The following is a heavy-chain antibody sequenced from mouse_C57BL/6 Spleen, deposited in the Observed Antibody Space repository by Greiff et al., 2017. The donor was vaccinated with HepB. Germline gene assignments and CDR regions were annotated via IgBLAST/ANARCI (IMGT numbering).Heavy chain of an antibody. CDR3: ARDDYDVRGYAMDY. V-gene: IGHV1-82*01. CDR2: IYPGDGDT. Sequence: VQLQQSGPELVKPGASVKISCKASGYAFSSSWMNWVKQRPGKGLEWIGRIYPGDGDTNYNGKFKGKATLTADKSSSTAYMQLSSLTSEDSAVYFCARDDYDVRGYAMDYWGQGTSVTVAS. J-gene: IGHJ4*01. CDR1: GYAFSSSW. D-gene: IGHD2-4*01.